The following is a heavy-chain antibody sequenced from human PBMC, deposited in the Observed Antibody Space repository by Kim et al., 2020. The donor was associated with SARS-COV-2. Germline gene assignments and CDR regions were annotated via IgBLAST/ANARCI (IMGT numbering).Heavy chain of an antibody. CDR3: AKEGGYSYGRPFDY. D-gene: IGHD5-18*01. Sequence: AGSVKGRITISSDNSKNTLYLQMNSLRAEDTAVYYCAKEGGYSYGRPFDYWGQGTLVTVSS. J-gene: IGHJ4*02. V-gene: IGHV3-33*06.